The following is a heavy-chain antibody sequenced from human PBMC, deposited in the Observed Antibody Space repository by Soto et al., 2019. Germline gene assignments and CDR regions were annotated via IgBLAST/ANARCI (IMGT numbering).Heavy chain of an antibody. D-gene: IGHD3-3*01. CDR1: GGTFNSYG. CDR2: IIPLYGTV. Sequence: SVKVSCKASGGTFNSYGISWVRQAPGQGLDWMGVIIPLYGTVNYAQKFQGRVSITADKSTSTAYMDLSSLRSEDTAVYYCARDYPNSGIFGVVIRYHLFDPWGQGTLVIVSS. CDR3: ARDYPNSGIFGVVIRYHLFDP. J-gene: IGHJ5*02. V-gene: IGHV1-69*06.